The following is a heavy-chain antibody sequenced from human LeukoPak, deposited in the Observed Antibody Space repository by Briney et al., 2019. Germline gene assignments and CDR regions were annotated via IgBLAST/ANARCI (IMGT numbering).Heavy chain of an antibody. CDR2: IYSGGST. V-gene: IGHV3-53*01. J-gene: IGHJ4*02. CDR1: GFTVSSNY. D-gene: IGHD2-15*01. Sequence: PGGSLRLSCAASGFTVSSNYMSWVRQAPGKGLEWVSVIYSGGSTYYAGSVKGRFTISRDNSTNTLYLQMNSLRAEDTAVYYCARGGPGYCSGGSCYHYWGQGTLVTVSS. CDR3: ARGGPGYCSGGSCYHY.